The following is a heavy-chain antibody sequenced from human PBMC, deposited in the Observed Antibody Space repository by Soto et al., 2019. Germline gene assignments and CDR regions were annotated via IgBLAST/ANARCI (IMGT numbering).Heavy chain of an antibody. Sequence: QITLKESGPTLMKPTQTLTLTCTFSGFSLRTTGAGVGWIRQPPGKSLEWLGIIYWDDDKSYRPSLKSRLSISKDASRKQVVLTMTNRDPVDTATYYCALSIRHTYMTWGQGTLVTVSS. D-gene: IGHD2-21*01. V-gene: IGHV2-5*02. CDR3: ALSIRHTYMT. CDR2: IYWDDDK. CDR1: GFSLRTTGAG. J-gene: IGHJ4*02.